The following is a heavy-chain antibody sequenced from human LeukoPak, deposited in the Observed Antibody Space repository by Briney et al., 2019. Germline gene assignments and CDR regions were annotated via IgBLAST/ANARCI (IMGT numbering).Heavy chain of an antibody. CDR1: GFTFRTYG. V-gene: IGHV3-33*01. Sequence: GGSLRLSCAASGFTFRTYGMHWVRQAPGKGLEWAAVIWYDGSNKYYADSVKGRFTISRENSKNPLYLQMNSLRAEDTAVYYCARGTRYDSSGYYSQDLDYWGQGTLVTVSS. CDR3: ARGTRYDSSGYYSQDLDY. D-gene: IGHD3-22*01. J-gene: IGHJ4*02. CDR2: IWYDGSNK.